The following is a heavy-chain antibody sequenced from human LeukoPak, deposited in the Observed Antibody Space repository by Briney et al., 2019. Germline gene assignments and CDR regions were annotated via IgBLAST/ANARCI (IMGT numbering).Heavy chain of an antibody. CDR1: GFIFSNYN. V-gene: IGHV3-21*01. D-gene: IGHD6-13*01. J-gene: IGHJ6*02. CDR2: ISNSSSNI. CDR3: ATDLYSRSWLAGLNYYYYGMDV. Sequence: GGSLRLSCAASGFIFSNYNMNWVRQAPGKGLEWVSSISNSSSNIYYADLVKGRSTISRDNAKNSLYLQMNSLRAEDTAVYYCATDLYSRSWLAGLNYYYYGMDVWGQGTTVTVSS.